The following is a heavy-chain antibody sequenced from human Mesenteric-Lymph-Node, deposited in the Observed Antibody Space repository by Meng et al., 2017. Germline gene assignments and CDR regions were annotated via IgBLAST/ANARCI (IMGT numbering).Heavy chain of an antibody. V-gene: IGHV3-11*04. CDR1: GFTFSDYY. CDR2: ISPTGGSL. Sequence: GESLKISCAASGFTFSDYYMTWIRQPPGQGLEWLASISPTGGSLYYADSVKGRFSISRDNAKNSLSLQMNSLSVEDTSVYYCARDHGPLNWFDPWGQVTLVTVSS. CDR3: ARDHGPLNWFDP. J-gene: IGHJ5*02.